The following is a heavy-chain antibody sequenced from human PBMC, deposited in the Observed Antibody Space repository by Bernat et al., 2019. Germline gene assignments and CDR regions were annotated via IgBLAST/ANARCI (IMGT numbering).Heavy chain of an antibody. D-gene: IGHD1-7*01. Sequence: QVQLVQSGAEVKKPAASVKVSCKASGYTFTGYYMHWVRQAPGQGLEWMGRINPTSGGTNYAQKLQGRVTMTRNTYISTEYRGLSRLRSDDTAVYYCARLEETGNTYGDYWGQGTLVTVS. J-gene: IGHJ4*02. V-gene: IGHV1-2*06. CDR2: INPTSGGT. CDR1: GYTFTGYY. CDR3: ARLEETGNTYGDY.